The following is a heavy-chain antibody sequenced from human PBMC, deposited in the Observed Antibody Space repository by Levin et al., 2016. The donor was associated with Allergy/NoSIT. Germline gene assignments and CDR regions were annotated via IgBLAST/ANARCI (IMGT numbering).Heavy chain of an antibody. V-gene: IGHV4-30-2*01. Sequence: WIRQPPGKGLEWIGYIYHSGSTYYNPSLKSRVTISVDRSKNQFSLKLSSVTAADTAVYYCARGRRYCSSTSCHHNWFDPWGQGTLVTVSS. D-gene: IGHD2-2*01. CDR2: IYHSGST. CDR3: ARGRRYCSSTSCHHNWFDP. J-gene: IGHJ5*02.